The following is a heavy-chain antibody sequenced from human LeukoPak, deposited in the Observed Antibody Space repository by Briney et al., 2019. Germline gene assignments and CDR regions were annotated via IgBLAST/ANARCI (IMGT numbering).Heavy chain of an antibody. CDR3: ARAGGSWSFDY. D-gene: IGHD5-12*01. V-gene: IGHV4-34*01. CDR2: INHSGST. CDR1: GGSFSGYY. Sequence: NPSETLSLTCAVYGGSFSGYYWSWIRQPPGKGLEWIGEINHSGSTNYNPSLKSRVTISVDTSKNQFSLKLSSVTAADTAVYYCARAGGSWSFDYLGQGTLVTVSS. J-gene: IGHJ4*02.